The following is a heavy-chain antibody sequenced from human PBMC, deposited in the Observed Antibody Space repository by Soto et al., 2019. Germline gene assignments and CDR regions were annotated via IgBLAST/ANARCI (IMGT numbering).Heavy chain of an antibody. CDR1: GFTFSSYG. Sequence: QVQLVESGGGVVQPGRSLRLSCAASGFTFSSYGMHWVRRAPGKGLEWVAVIWYDGSNKYYADSVKGRFTISRDNSKNTLYLQMNSLRAEDTAVYYCARNLLYALDYWGQGTLVTVSS. J-gene: IGHJ4*02. CDR2: IWYDGSNK. V-gene: IGHV3-33*01. D-gene: IGHD2-2*01. CDR3: ARNLLYALDY.